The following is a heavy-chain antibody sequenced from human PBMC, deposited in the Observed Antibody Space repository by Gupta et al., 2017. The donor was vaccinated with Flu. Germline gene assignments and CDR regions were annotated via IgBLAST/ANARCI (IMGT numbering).Heavy chain of an antibody. CDR2: IRTSCFKT. V-gene: IGHV3-23*01. Sequence: EVQLLESGGGLVRPGGSLRLSCAASGFTLRSFAMSWVSPAPGEGLGWGLEWLSSIRTSCFKTYYANSVKGRFTISKNNSKNTLYLQMNNLRAEDTAIYYCSKPTPYGTTWFGGLDVWGQGTTVLVSS. CDR3: SKPTPYGTTWFGGLDV. CDR1: GFTLRSFA. D-gene: IGHD3-10*01. J-gene: IGHJ6*02.